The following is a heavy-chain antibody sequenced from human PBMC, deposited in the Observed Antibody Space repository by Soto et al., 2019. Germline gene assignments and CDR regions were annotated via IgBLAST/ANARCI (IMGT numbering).Heavy chain of an antibody. CDR2: IYYSGST. V-gene: IGHV4-39*01. Sequence: SETLSLTCTVSGGSISSSSYYWGWIRQPPGKGLEWIGSIYYSGSTYYNPSLKIRVTISVDRSKNQFSLKLSSVTAADTAVYYCARRFRGIVVVVAAEWFDPWGQGTLVTVSS. CDR1: GGSISSSSYY. J-gene: IGHJ5*02. CDR3: ARRFRGIVVVVAAEWFDP. D-gene: IGHD2-15*01.